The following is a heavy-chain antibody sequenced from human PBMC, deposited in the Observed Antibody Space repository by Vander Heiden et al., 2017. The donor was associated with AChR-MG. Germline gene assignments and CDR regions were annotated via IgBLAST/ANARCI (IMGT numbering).Heavy chain of an antibody. J-gene: IGHJ4*02. Sequence: EVQLMESGGDLVQPGGSLRLSCAVSRFPFSNYSMSWVRQAPGKGLEWVSVIGTSGATTYYADSVKGRFTISRDNSNKKLFLQMNNLRAEDTAVYYCANLRDGFHWGQGTLVTVSA. CDR1: RFPFSNYS. CDR3: ANLRDGFH. CDR2: IGTSGATT. V-gene: IGHV3-23*01. D-gene: IGHD3-10*01.